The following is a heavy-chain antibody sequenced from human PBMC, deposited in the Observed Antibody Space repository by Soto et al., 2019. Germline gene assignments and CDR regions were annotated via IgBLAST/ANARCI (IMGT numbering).Heavy chain of an antibody. CDR1: GFTFARFA. CDR3: VKGGDYYDSSGYYGPFDY. CDR2: ISSNGGST. V-gene: IGHV3-64D*06. Sequence: GCLGLSCSASGFTFARFAVHGVRQAAGKGLEYVSAISSNGGSTYYADSVKGRFTISRNNSKNTLYLQMSSLRAEDTAVYYCVKGGDYYDSSGYYGPFDYWGQGTLVTVSS. D-gene: IGHD3-22*01. J-gene: IGHJ4*02.